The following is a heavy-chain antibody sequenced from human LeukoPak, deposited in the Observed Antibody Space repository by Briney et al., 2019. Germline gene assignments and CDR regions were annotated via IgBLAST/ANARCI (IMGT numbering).Heavy chain of an antibody. D-gene: IGHD6-19*01. CDR2: IYYSGST. Sequence: PSETLSLTCTVSGGSISSYYWSWIRQPPGKGLEWIGYIYYSGSTNYNPSLKSRVTISVDTSKNQFSPKLSSVTAADTAVYYCARAVAGRLDFDYWGQGTLVTVSS. J-gene: IGHJ4*02. V-gene: IGHV4-59*01. CDR1: GGSISSYY. CDR3: ARAVAGRLDFDY.